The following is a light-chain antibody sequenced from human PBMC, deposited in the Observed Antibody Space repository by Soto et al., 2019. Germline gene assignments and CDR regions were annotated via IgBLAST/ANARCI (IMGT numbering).Light chain of an antibody. CDR1: SDDIGIYNL. CDR2: EVN. J-gene: IGLJ1*01. V-gene: IGLV2-23*02. CDR3: CSYAGTVAYV. Sequence: QSALTQPASVSGSPGQSITISCTGTSDDIGIYNLVYWYQQHPGKAPKLLICEVNTRPSGVSNRFSGSKSGNTASLTISGLQAEDEADYYCCSYAGTVAYVFGPGTKVTVL.